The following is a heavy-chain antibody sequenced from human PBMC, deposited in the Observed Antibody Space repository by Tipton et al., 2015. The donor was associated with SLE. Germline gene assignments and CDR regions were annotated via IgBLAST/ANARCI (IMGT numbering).Heavy chain of an antibody. CDR3: VRVMRVGRDFDY. CDR2: IDTGASRI. V-gene: IGHV3-48*03. Sequence: GSLRLSCTVSGFPFSSYEMNWVRQPPGKGLEWVSYIDTGASRIYYADSVKGRFTVSRDDAKNSLYLQMDSLRAEDTAVYYCVRVMRVGRDFDYWGQGTLVTVSS. J-gene: IGHJ4*02. D-gene: IGHD3-22*01. CDR1: GFPFSSYE.